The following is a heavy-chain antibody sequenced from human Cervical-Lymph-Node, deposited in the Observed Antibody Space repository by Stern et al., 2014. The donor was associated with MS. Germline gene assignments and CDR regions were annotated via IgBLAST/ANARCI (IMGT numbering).Heavy chain of an antibody. J-gene: IGHJ4*02. CDR3: AKDRPYSGSYYGYFDY. V-gene: IGHV3-23*04. CDR2: ISGSGGNT. CDR1: GFSFRSYA. Sequence: MQLVQSGGGLVQPGGSLRLSCAASGFSFRSYAMSWVRQAPGKGLEWVSGISGSGGNTYYADSVKGRLTISRDNSKNTLYLQMNSLRAEDTAVYYCAKDRPYSGSYYGYFDYWGQGTLVTVSS. D-gene: IGHD1-26*01.